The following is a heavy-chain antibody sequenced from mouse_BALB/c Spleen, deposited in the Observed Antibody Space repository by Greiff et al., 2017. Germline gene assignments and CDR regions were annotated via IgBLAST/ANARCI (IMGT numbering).Heavy chain of an antibody. D-gene: IGHD2-1*01. CDR3: ARDGNYRYWYFDV. Sequence: EVQRVESGAGLVQPGGSLKLSCAASGFTFTSYGMSWVRQTPDKRLELVATINSNGGSTYYPDSVKGRFTISRDNAKNTLYLQMSSLKSEDTAMYYCARDGNYRYWYFDVWGAGTTVTGSS. J-gene: IGHJ1*01. CDR1: GFTFTSYG. V-gene: IGHV5-6-3*01. CDR2: INSNGGST.